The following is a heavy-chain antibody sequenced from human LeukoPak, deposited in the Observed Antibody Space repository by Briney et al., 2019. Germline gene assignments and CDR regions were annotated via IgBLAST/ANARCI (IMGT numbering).Heavy chain of an antibody. Sequence: PSETLSLTCTVSGGSISSSSYYWGWIRQPPGKGLEWIGSIYYSGSTYYNPSLKSRVTISVDTSKNQFSLKLSSVTAADTAVYYCARDQAYYYVHDAFDIWGRGTMVTVSS. CDR2: IYYSGST. CDR3: ARDQAYYYVHDAFDI. D-gene: IGHD3-10*02. J-gene: IGHJ3*02. CDR1: GGSISSSSYY. V-gene: IGHV4-39*07.